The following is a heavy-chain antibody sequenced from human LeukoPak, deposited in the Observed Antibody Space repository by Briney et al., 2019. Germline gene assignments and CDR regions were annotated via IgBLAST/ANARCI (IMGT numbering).Heavy chain of an antibody. J-gene: IGHJ4*02. CDR3: ARDSLGNFDY. D-gene: IGHD3-16*01. V-gene: IGHV3-21*01. CDR2: ISSSSSYI. CDR1: GFTFNDYA. Sequence: PGGSLRLSCAASGFTFNDYAMSWVRQAPGKGLEWVSSISSSSSYIYYADSVKGRLTISRDNAKNSLYLQMNSLRAEDTAVYYCARDSLGNFDYWGQGTLVTVSS.